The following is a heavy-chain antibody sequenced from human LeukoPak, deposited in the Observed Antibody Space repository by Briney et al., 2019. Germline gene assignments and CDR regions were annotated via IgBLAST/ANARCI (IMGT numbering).Heavy chain of an antibody. Sequence: ASVKVSCKTSGYTFTGYYMHWVRQAPGQGLEWIGWINPNSGGTDYAQKFQGRVTMTRDTSISTAYMELGRLTADDTAVYYCATDWHCYSSGTYPNYWGQGTLVTISS. D-gene: IGHD3-10*01. V-gene: IGHV1-2*02. CDR3: ATDWHCYSSGTYPNY. J-gene: IGHJ4*02. CDR1: GYTFTGYY. CDR2: INPNSGGT.